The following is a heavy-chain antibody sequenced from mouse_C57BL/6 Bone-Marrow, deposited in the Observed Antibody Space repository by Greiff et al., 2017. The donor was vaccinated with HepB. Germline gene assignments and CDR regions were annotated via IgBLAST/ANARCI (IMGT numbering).Heavy chain of an antibody. V-gene: IGHV1-81*01. J-gene: IGHJ3*01. CDR1: GYTFTSYG. CDR2: IYPRSGNN. Sequence: VQLQQSGAELARPGASVKLSCKASGYTFTSYGISWVKQRTGQGLEWIGEIYPRSGNNYYNEKFKGKATLTADKSSSTAYMELRILTSADSAVYFWARWPYYYGSSGFAYWGQGTLVTVSA. D-gene: IGHD1-1*01. CDR3: ARWPYYYGSSGFAY.